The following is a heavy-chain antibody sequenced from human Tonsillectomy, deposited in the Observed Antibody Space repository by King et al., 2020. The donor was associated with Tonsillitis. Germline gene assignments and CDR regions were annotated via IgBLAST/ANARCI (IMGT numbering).Heavy chain of an antibody. D-gene: IGHD6-19*01. V-gene: IGHV3-11*05. CDR3: ARAVYSSGWFYPDY. J-gene: IGHJ4*02. CDR1: RFTFSDYY. Sequence: VQLVQSGGGLVKPGGSLRLSCAASRFTFSDYYMSWIRQAPGKGLDVVSYISSSSRYTNYPDSVKGRFTISRDNAKNPLYLQMHSLSAEATAVHYCARAVYSSGWFYPDYWGQGTLVTVSS. CDR2: ISSSSRYT.